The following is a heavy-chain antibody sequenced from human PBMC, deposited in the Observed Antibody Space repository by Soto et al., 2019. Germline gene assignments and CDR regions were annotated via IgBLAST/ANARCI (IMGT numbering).Heavy chain of an antibody. D-gene: IGHD2-8*02. CDR1: RLTFSSYA. V-gene: IGHV3-23*01. Sequence: GGSLRLSCAASRLTFSSYAMSWVRQAPGKGLEWASAISGSGDNTYYADSVKGRFTISRDNSKNTLYLQMSSLTAEDTALYYCAKEVLAVTKPRGNYFDYWGQGTLVTVSS. J-gene: IGHJ4*02. CDR3: AKEVLAVTKPRGNYFDY. CDR2: ISGSGDNT.